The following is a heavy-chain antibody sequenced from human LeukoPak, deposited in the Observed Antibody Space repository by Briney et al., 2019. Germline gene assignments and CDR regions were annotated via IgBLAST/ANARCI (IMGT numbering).Heavy chain of an antibody. Sequence: PSGGSLRLSCAASGFTFSSYAMSWVRQAPGKGLEWVSTLSGSGGNIYYADSVKGRVTISRDNSKNTLYLQMNSLRAEDTAVYHCAKGSYYYDSADYFDYWGQGTLVTVSS. D-gene: IGHD3-22*01. J-gene: IGHJ4*02. V-gene: IGHV3-23*01. CDR1: GFTFSSYA. CDR3: AKGSYYYDSADYFDY. CDR2: LSGSGGNI.